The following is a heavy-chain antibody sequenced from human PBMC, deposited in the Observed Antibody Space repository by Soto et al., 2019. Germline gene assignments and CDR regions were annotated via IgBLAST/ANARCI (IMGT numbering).Heavy chain of an antibody. J-gene: IGHJ6*02. Sequence: GGSLRLSCTGSGFTFGDVGMSWFRQAPGMGLEWLSFIRSKGYGGTTESAASVRGRFITSRDDSKSIAYLQMNSLKTEDTAVYYCASLTSWSQEYYYGMDVWGQGTTVTVSS. CDR2: IRSKGYGGTT. CDR3: ASLTSWSQEYYYGMDV. CDR1: GFTFGDVG. V-gene: IGHV3-49*03. D-gene: IGHD2-2*01.